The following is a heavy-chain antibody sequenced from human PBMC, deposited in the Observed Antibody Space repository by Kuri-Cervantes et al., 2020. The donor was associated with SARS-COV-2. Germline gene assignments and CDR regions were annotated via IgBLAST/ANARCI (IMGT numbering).Heavy chain of an antibody. CDR2: ISSSSSYI. D-gene: IGHD5-24*01. CDR3: ARDREGDYYYYYMDV. J-gene: IGHJ6*03. Sequence: GESLKISGAASGFTFSSYSMNWVRQAPGKGLEWVSSISSSSSYIYYADSVKGRFTISRDNAKNSLYLQMNSLRAEDTAVYYCARDREGDYYYYYMDVWGKGTTVTVSS. V-gene: IGHV3-21*01. CDR1: GFTFSSYS.